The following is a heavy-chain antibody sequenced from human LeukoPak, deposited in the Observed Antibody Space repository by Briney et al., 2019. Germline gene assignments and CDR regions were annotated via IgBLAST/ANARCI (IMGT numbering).Heavy chain of an antibody. CDR2: IDHSGST. D-gene: IGHD6-13*01. V-gene: IGHV4-39*07. CDR1: GGSISGSSYY. Sequence: SETLSLTCTVSGGSISGSSYYWSWIRQPPGKGLEWIGEIDHSGSTNYNPSLKSRVTISLDTSKNQFSLRLRSVTAADTAVYYCARRRRAAVLRGIFDFWGQGTLVTISS. CDR3: ARRRRAAVLRGIFDF. J-gene: IGHJ4*02.